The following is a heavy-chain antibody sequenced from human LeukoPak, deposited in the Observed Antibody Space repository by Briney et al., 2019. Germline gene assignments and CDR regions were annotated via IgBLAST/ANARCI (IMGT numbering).Heavy chain of an antibody. CDR3: ARGENYYDSSGYQLGCNWLDP. CDR2: IYHSGST. CDR1: GGSISSGGYS. D-gene: IGHD3-22*01. J-gene: IGHJ5*02. V-gene: IGHV4-30-2*01. Sequence: SQTLSLTCAVSGGSISSGGYSWSWIRQPPGKGLEWIGYIYHSGSTYYNPSLKSRVTISVDRSKNQFSLKLSSVTAADTAVYYCARGENYYDSSGYQLGCNWLDPWGQGTLVTVSS.